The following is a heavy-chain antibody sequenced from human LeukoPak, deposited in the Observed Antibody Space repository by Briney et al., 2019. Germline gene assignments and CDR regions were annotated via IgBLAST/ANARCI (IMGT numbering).Heavy chain of an antibody. CDR3: AKGDLEN. CDR2: MTHDGSDE. V-gene: IGHV3-7*01. Sequence: PRGSLRLSCAASGFTVNYWMSWARQAPGKGLEWVATMTHDGSDEYYLDSVKGRFTISRDSAKNSIYLQMNSLRVEDTSTYYCAKGDLENWGQGTLDTVSS. CDR1: GFTVNYW. J-gene: IGHJ4*02.